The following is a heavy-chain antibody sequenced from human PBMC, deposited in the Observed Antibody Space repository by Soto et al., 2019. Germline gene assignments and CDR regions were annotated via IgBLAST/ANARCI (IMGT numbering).Heavy chain of an antibody. J-gene: IGHJ4*02. CDR2: IYPRDSDT. V-gene: IGHV5-51*01. Sequence: GESLKISCKISGYTFTTFWIGWVRQKPGKGLECMGVIYPRDSDTRYNPSFQGQVTISADKSTSTAYRQWSSLKASDSAMYVCARTDNPSFHFDCWGQGALVTVSS. D-gene: IGHD1-1*01. CDR1: GYTFTTFW. CDR3: ARTDNPSFHFDC.